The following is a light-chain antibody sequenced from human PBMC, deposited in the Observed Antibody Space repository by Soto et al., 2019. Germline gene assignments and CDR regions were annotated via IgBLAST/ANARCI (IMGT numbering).Light chain of an antibody. J-gene: IGKJ5*01. CDR1: QSFRGL. Sequence: EVVLTQSPVTLSLSPGERATLSCRASQSFRGLLAWYQQKPGQAPRLLIYDAYNRATGIPPRFSGSESGTDFTLTISSLEPEDSAVYYCQQRHMWPITLGQGTRLEIK. V-gene: IGKV3-11*01. CDR2: DAY. CDR3: QQRHMWPIT.